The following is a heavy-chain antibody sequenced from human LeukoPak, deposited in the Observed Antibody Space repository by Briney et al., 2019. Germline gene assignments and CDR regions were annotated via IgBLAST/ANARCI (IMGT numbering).Heavy chain of an antibody. CDR2: INPNSGGT. D-gene: IGHD3-22*01. Sequence: ASVKVSCKASGYTFTGYYMHWVRQAPGQGLEWMGWINPNSGGTNYAQKFQGRVTMTRDTSISTAYMEQSRLRSDDTAVYYCARGEKRYDSSGYYYSLLDYWGQGTLVTVSS. J-gene: IGHJ4*02. CDR3: ARGEKRYDSSGYYYSLLDY. V-gene: IGHV1-2*02. CDR1: GYTFTGYY.